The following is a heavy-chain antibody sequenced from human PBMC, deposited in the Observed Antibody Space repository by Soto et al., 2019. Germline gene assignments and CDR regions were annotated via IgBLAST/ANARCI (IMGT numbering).Heavy chain of an antibody. CDR3: AREGYSYNGMDV. Sequence: WTWIRQHPGTGLEWIGYIYYSGSTYSNPSLKSRVTISVDTSKNQFSLRLSSVTDADTAVYYCAREGYSYNGMDVWGQGTTVTVSS. V-gene: IGHV4-31*02. D-gene: IGHD5-18*01. CDR2: IYYSGST. J-gene: IGHJ6*02.